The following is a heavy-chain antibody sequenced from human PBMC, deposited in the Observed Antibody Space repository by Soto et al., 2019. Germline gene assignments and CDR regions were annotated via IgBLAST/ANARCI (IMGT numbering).Heavy chain of an antibody. CDR2: IIPIFGTA. V-gene: IGHV1-69*01. D-gene: IGHD4-17*01. J-gene: IGHJ4*02. CDR3: ARESDYGDYVDYFDY. CDR1: GGTFSSYA. Sequence: QVQLVQSGAEVKKPGSSVKVSCKASGGTFSSYAISWVRQAPGQGLEWMGGIIPIFGTANYAQKFQGRVTINAEESTSTAYMELSSLRSEDKAVYYCARESDYGDYVDYFDYWGQGTLVTVSS.